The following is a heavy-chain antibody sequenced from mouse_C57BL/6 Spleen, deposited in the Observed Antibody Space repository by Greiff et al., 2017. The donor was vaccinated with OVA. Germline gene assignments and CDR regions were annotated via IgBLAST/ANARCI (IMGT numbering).Heavy chain of an antibody. D-gene: IGHD2-1*01. V-gene: IGHV1-69*01. CDR2: IDPSDSYT. Sequence: QVQLQQPGAELVMPGASVKLSCKASGYTFTSYWMHWVKQRPGQGLEWIGEIDPSDSYTNYNQKFKGKSTLTVDKSSSTAYMQLSSLTSEDSAVYYCARSRGLSTMLYYYAMDYWGQGTSVTVSS. CDR3: ARSRGLSTMLYYYAMDY. J-gene: IGHJ4*01. CDR1: GYTFTSYW.